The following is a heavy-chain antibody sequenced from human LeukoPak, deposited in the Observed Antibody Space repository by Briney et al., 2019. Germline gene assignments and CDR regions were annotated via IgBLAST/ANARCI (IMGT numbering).Heavy chain of an antibody. CDR1: GFTFSSYS. V-gene: IGHV3-21*01. J-gene: IGHJ5*02. CDR2: ISSSSSYI. Sequence: GGSLRLSCAASGFTFSSYSMNWVRQAPGKGLEWVSSISSSSSYIYYADSVKGRFTISRDNAKNSLYLQMNSLRAEDTAVYYCARDFHYYDSSGYQTWFDPWGQGTLVTVSS. D-gene: IGHD3-22*01. CDR3: ARDFHYYDSSGYQTWFDP.